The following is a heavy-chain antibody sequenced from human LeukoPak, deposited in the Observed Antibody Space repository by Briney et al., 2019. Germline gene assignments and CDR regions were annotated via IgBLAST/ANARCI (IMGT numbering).Heavy chain of an antibody. Sequence: PGGSLRLSCAASGFTVSSNYMSWVRQAPVKGLEWVSVIYSGGSTYYADSVKGRFTISRDNSKNTLYLQMNSLRGEDTAVYNCARGGDGYNFSFDYWGQGTLVTVSS. V-gene: IGHV3-66*01. CDR2: IYSGGST. J-gene: IGHJ4*02. CDR1: GFTVSSNY. D-gene: IGHD5-24*01. CDR3: ARGGDGYNFSFDY.